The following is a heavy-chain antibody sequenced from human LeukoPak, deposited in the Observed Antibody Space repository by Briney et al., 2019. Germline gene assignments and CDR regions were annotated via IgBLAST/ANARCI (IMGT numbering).Heavy chain of an antibody. CDR2: ISYDGSNK. V-gene: IGHV3-30*03. CDR1: GFTFSSYG. J-gene: IGHJ4*02. D-gene: IGHD5-18*01. CDR3: ARDLGHSYGYFGY. Sequence: GRSLRLSCAASGFTFSSYGMHWVRQAPGKGLEWVAVISYDGSNKYYADSVKGRSTISRDNSKNTVSLQMNSLRAEDTAVYYCARDLGHSYGYFGYWGQGTLVTVSS.